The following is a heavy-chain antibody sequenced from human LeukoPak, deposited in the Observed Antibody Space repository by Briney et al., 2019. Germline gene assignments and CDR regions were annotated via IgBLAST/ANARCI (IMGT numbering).Heavy chain of an antibody. CDR1: GVTFSSYA. J-gene: IGHJ4*02. CDR2: IIPIFGTA. D-gene: IGHD2-15*01. V-gene: IGHV1-69*01. Sequence: SVKVSCKASGVTFSSYAISWVRQAPGQGLEWMGGIIPIFGTANYAQKFQGRVTITADESTSTAYMELSSLRSEDTAVYYCARDHRRCSGGSCALGSYWGQGTLVTVSS. CDR3: ARDHRRCSGGSCALGSY.